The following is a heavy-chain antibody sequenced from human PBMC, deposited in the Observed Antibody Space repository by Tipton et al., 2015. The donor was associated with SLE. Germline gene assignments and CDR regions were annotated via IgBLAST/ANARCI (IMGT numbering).Heavy chain of an antibody. V-gene: IGHV3-23*01. CDR2: ISTSGDST. Sequence: SLRLSCAASGFTFSGYTMSWVRQAPGKGLEWVSGISTSGDSTYYADSVKGRFTISRDNSKNTLFLQMNSLRAEDTAVYYCAKDRRDWGQGTLVTVSS. J-gene: IGHJ4*02. CDR1: GFTFSGYT. CDR3: AKDRRD.